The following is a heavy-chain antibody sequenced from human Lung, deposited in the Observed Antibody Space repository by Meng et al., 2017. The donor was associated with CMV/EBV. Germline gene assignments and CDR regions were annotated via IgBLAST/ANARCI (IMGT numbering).Heavy chain of an antibody. Sequence: ASVKVSCKASGYTFTGYYMHWVRQAPGQGLEWMGWINPNSGGTNYAQKFQGRVTMTRDTSIRTAYMELSRLRSDDTAGYYCARGGGRLSSGWPSDFDYWGQGXLVTVSS. J-gene: IGHJ4*02. CDR3: ARGGGRLSSGWPSDFDY. CDR1: GYTFTGYY. V-gene: IGHV1-2*02. CDR2: INPNSGGT. D-gene: IGHD6-19*01.